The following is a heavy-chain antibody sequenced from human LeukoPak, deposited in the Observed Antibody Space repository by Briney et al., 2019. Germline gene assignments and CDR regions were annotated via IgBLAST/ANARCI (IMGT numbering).Heavy chain of an antibody. CDR3: ARVPCSSTSCFTHYYYYMDV. CDR2: IYSGGST. Sequence: GGSLRLSCAASGFTVSSNYMSWVRQAPGKGLEWVSVIYSGGSTYYADSVKGRFTISRDNAKNSLYLQMNSLRAEDTAVYYCARVPCSSTSCFTHYYYYMDVWGKGTTVTVSS. J-gene: IGHJ6*03. D-gene: IGHD2-2*02. V-gene: IGHV3-53*01. CDR1: GFTVSSNY.